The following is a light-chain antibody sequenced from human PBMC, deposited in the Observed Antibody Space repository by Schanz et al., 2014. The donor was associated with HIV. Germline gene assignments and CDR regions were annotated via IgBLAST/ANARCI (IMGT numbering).Light chain of an antibody. J-gene: IGKJ1*01. Sequence: EIVLTQSPATLSLSPGERATLSCRASQSVSDNYLAWYQQRPGQAPRLLIYDASSRATGIPDRFSGSGSGTDFTLTISRVEPEDYAVYHCQQYGSLPWTFGQGTKVEVK. V-gene: IGKV3-20*01. CDR2: DAS. CDR3: QQYGSLPWT. CDR1: QSVSDNY.